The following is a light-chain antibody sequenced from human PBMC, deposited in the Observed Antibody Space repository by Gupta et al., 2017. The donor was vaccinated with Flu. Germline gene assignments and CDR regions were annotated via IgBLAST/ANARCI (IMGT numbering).Light chain of an antibody. CDR1: RSLVSQDGNNY. J-gene: IGKJ2*01. Sequence: TLRSPAASSSSTIRSLVSQDGNNYLSWFHQRPGQPPTLLIYKISNLLTGVPERFSGSGAGTDFTLKISSLEPEDIAIYYCLQSTKFPYTFGQGTRLEIK. V-gene: IGKV2-24*01. CDR3: LQSTKFPYT. CDR2: KIS.